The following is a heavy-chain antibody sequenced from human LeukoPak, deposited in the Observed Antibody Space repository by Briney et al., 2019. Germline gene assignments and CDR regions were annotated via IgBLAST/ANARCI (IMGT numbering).Heavy chain of an antibody. J-gene: IGHJ3*02. Sequence: SETLSLTCAVYGGSFSGYYWSWIRQPPGKGLEWIGEINHSGSTNYNPSLKSRVTISVDKSKNQFSLKLSSVTAADTAVYYCARDAMIAAMNAFDIWGQGTMVTVSS. V-gene: IGHV4-34*01. D-gene: IGHD6-6*01. CDR3: ARDAMIAAMNAFDI. CDR1: GGSFSGYY. CDR2: INHSGST.